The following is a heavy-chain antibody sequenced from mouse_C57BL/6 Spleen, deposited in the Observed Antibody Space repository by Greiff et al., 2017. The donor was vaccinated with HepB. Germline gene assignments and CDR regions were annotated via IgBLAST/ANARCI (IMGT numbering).Heavy chain of an antibody. CDR3: AIYDYDEGFAY. CDR2: INPYNGGT. J-gene: IGHJ3*01. Sequence: EVKLQESGPVLVKPGASVKMSCKASGYTFTDYYMNWVKQSHGKSLEWIGVINPYNGGTSYNQKFKGKATLTVDKSSSTAYMELNSLTSEDSAVYYCAIYDYDEGFAYWGQGTLVTVSA. V-gene: IGHV1-19*01. CDR1: GYTFTDYY. D-gene: IGHD2-4*01.